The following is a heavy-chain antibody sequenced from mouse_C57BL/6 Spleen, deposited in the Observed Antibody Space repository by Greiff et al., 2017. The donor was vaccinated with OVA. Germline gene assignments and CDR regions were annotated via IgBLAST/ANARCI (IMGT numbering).Heavy chain of an antibody. CDR3: TCINLKLGRRAY. CDR1: GFTITDYY. CDR2: IDPEDGDT. Sequence: VQLQQSGAELVRPGASVKLSCTASGFTITDYYMPWVKQRPEQGLEWIGRIDPEDGDTDYAPKFPGKATMTADTSSNTAYLQLSSLTSEDTAVYYCTCINLKLGRRAYWGQGTLVTVSA. J-gene: IGHJ3*01. D-gene: IGHD4-1*01. V-gene: IGHV14-1*01.